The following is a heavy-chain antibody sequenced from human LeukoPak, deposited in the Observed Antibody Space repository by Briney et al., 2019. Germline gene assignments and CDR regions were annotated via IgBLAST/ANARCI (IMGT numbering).Heavy chain of an antibody. Sequence: GGSLRLSCAASGFTFSSYWMNWARQAPGKGLEWVASINQNGNVNYYVDSVKGRFTISRDNSKNTLYLQMNSLRAEDTAVYYCATDSSGWYGLDYWGQGTLVTVSS. D-gene: IGHD6-19*01. J-gene: IGHJ4*02. V-gene: IGHV3-7*03. CDR1: GFTFSSYW. CDR3: ATDSSGWYGLDY. CDR2: INQNGNVN.